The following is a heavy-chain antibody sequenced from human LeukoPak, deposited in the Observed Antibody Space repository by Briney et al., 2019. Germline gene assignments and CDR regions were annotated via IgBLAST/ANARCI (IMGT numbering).Heavy chain of an antibody. CDR2: SYYSGST. CDR1: GGSISSSTYY. J-gene: IGHJ3*02. V-gene: IGHV4-39*07. Sequence: SETLSLTCTISGGSISSSTYYWGWIRQPPGKGLEWIGNSYYSGSTYYNPSLKSRVTISVDTSKNQFSLNLSSVTAADTAVYSCARRGTGQQLARGAFDIWGQGTMVTVSS. D-gene: IGHD6-13*01. CDR3: ARRGTGQQLARGAFDI.